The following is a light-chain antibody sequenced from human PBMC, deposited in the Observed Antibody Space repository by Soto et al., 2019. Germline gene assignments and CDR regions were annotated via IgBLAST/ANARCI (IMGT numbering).Light chain of an antibody. J-gene: IGKJ3*01. CDR1: QSFSTW. CDR3: QQYNSYPFT. Sequence: DIQMTQFPSTLSASVGDRVTITCRASQSFSTWLAWYQQKPGKAPKLLIYKASSLARGVPSRFSGSGSGTEFTLTISSLQPDDFATYSCQQYNSYPFTFGPGTKVDIK. CDR2: KAS. V-gene: IGKV1-5*03.